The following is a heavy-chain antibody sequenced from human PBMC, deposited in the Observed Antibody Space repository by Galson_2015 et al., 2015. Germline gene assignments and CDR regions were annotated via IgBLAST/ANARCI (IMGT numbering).Heavy chain of an antibody. V-gene: IGHV4-34*01. CDR2: VNHSGSN. Sequence: SEPLSLTCAVYGGSFSGYYWTWIRQPPGKGLEWIGAVNHSGSNNYNPSLKSRVTISVDTSKNQFSLRLISVTAADTALYYCARARLGKWFDPWGQGTLVTVSS. D-gene: IGHD6-25*01. CDR3: ARARLGKWFDP. CDR1: GGSFSGYY. J-gene: IGHJ5*02.